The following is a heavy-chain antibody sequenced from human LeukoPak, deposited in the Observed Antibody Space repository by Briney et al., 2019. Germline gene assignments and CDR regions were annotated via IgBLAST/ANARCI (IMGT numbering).Heavy chain of an antibody. CDR3: ARGPGGCSGGSCPFDY. CDR1: GYTFTSYD. Sequence: ASVKVSCKASGYTFTSYDINWVRQATGQGLEWMGWMNPNSGNTGYAQKFQGRVTMTRNTSISTAYMELSSLRSEDTAVYYCARGPGGCSGGSCPFDYWGQGTLVTVSS. CDR2: MNPNSGNT. J-gene: IGHJ4*02. D-gene: IGHD2-15*01. V-gene: IGHV1-8*01.